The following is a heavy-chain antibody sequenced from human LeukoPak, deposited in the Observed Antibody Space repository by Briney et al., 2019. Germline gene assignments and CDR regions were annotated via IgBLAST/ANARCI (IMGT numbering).Heavy chain of an antibody. Sequence: SETLSLTCAVYGGSFSGYYWSWIRQPPGKGLEWIGEINHSGSTNYNPSLKSRVTISVDTSKNQSSLKLSSVTAADTAVYYCARRIAARGPFDYWGQGTLVTVSS. V-gene: IGHV4-34*01. J-gene: IGHJ4*02. CDR3: ARRIAARGPFDY. CDR2: INHSGST. D-gene: IGHD6-6*01. CDR1: GGSFSGYY.